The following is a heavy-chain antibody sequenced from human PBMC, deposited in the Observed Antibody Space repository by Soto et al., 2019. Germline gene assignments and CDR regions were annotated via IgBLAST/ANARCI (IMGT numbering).Heavy chain of an antibody. CDR1: GGTFSSYT. D-gene: IGHD6-6*01. J-gene: IGHJ6*03. V-gene: IGHV1-69*02. Sequence: SVKVSCKASGGTFSSYTISWVRQAPGQGLEWMGRIIPILGIANYAQKFQGRVTITADKSTSTAYMELSSLRSEDTAVYYCASLGFYSSSSVGPKFYYYMDVWGKGTTVTVSS. CDR3: ASLGFYSSSSVGPKFYYYMDV. CDR2: IIPILGIA.